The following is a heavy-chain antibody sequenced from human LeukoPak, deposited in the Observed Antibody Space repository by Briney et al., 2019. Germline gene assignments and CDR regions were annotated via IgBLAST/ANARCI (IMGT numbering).Heavy chain of an antibody. D-gene: IGHD4-17*01. Sequence: ASVKVSYKAPGYTFTGYYMHWVRQAPGQGLEWMGWINPNSGGTNYAQKFQGRVTMTRDTSIGTAYMELSRLRSDDTAVYYCAVDKQRTLTFDYWGQGTLVTVSS. CDR3: AVDKQRTLTFDY. CDR1: GYTFTGYY. CDR2: INPNSGGT. J-gene: IGHJ4*02. V-gene: IGHV1-2*02.